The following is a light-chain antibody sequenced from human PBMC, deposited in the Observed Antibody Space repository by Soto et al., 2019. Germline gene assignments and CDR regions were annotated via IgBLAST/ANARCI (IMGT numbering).Light chain of an antibody. Sequence: QSALTQPASVSGSPGQSITISCTGTSSDIGHYDYVSWYQQHPGKAPKLMIYHVTYRPSGVSNRYSGSKSGNSASLTISGLQADDEADYYCSSLTSSFTHLFGTGTKVTVL. CDR2: HVT. CDR1: SSDIGHYDY. V-gene: IGLV2-14*03. CDR3: SSLTSSFTHL. J-gene: IGLJ1*01.